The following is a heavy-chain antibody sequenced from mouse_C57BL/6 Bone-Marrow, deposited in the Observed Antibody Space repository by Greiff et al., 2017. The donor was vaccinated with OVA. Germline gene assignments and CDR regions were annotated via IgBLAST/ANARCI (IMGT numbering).Heavy chain of an antibody. CDR2: IYPGDGDT. J-gene: IGHJ1*03. D-gene: IGHD2-10*02. CDR3: ARGGYGNWYFDV. CDR1: GYAFSSSW. Sequence: VQGVESGPELVKPGASVKISCKASGYAFSSSWMNWVKQRPGKGLEWIGRIYPGDGDTNYNGKFKGKATLTADKSSSTAYMQLSSLTSEDSAVYFCARGGYGNWYFDVWGTGTTVTVSS. V-gene: IGHV1-82*01.